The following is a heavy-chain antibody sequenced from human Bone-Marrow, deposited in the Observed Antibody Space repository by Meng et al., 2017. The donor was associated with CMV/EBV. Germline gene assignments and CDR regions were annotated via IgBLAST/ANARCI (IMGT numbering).Heavy chain of an antibody. J-gene: IGHJ3*02. D-gene: IGHD4-23*01. CDR1: GFTFSSYS. V-gene: IGHV3-7*01. CDR3: ARDVDYGGNRAMGAFDI. CDR2: INQDGSEK. Sequence: GESLKISCAASGFTFSSYSMTWVRQAPGKGLEWVANINQDGSEKYYVDSVKGRFTFSRDNAKNSLYLQMNSLRAEDAAVYYCARDVDYGGNRAMGAFDIWGQGTMVTVSS.